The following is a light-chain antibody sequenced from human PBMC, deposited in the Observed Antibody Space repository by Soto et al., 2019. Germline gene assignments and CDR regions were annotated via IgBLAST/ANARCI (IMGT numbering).Light chain of an antibody. J-gene: IGKJ2*01. CDR2: AAS. CDR1: QHINSW. CDR3: QHTNSFPYA. V-gene: IGKV1-12*01. Sequence: DIQMTQSPSSVSASVGDRVTITCRASQHINSWLVWYQQKPGKAPKLLMYAASSLQRGVPSRFSGSGSGTDFSLTISSLQPEDSATYYCQHTNSFPYAFVQGTKLEIK.